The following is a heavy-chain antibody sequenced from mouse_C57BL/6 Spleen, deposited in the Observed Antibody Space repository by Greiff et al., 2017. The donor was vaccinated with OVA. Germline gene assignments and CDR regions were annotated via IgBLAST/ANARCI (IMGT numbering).Heavy chain of an antibody. D-gene: IGHD3-2*02. J-gene: IGHJ4*01. Sequence: EVQLVESGGGLVKPGGSLKLSCPASGFTFSDYGMHWVRQAPEKGLEWVAYISSGSSTIYYADTVKGRFTISRDNAKNTLFLQMTSLRSEDTAMYYCARRLRYAMDYWGQGTSVTVSS. CDR2: ISSGSSTI. CDR3: ARRLRYAMDY. CDR1: GFTFSDYG. V-gene: IGHV5-17*01.